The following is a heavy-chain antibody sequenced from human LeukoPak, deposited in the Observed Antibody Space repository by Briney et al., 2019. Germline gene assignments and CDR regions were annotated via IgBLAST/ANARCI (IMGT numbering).Heavy chain of an antibody. V-gene: IGHV4-30-2*01. CDR3: ARRSETSPYYDSSVVGGYYLGPNFDY. Sequence: PSQTLSLTCAVSGASISSGGYSWNWIRQPPGKGLEWIGCIYHTGSTYYNPSLKSRVTISVDTSKNQFSLKLSSVTAADTAVYYCARRSETSPYYDSSVVGGYYLGPNFDYWGQGTLVTVSS. J-gene: IGHJ4*02. CDR2: IYHTGST. CDR1: GASISSGGYS. D-gene: IGHD3-22*01.